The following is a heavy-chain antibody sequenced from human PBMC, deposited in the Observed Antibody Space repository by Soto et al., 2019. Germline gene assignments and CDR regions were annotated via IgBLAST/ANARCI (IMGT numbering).Heavy chain of an antibody. CDR3: AYSPPAYCGGDCYPHPDYHYYYGMDV. D-gene: IGHD2-21*02. CDR1: GYTFTSYG. V-gene: IGHV1-18*04. CDR2: IGAYNGNT. Sequence: ASVKVSCKASGYTFTSYGISWVRQAPGQGLEWMGWIGAYNGNTNYAQKLQGRVTMTTDTSTSTAYMELRSLRSDDTAVYYCAYSPPAYCGGDCYPHPDYHYYYGMDVWGQGTTVTVSS. J-gene: IGHJ6*02.